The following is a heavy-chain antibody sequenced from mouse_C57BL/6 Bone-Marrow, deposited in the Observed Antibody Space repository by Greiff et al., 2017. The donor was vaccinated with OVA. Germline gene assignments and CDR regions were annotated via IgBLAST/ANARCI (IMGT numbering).Heavy chain of an antibody. V-gene: IGHV1-81*01. Sequence: VKLMESGAELARPGASVKLSCKASGYTFTSYGISWVKQRTGQGLEWIGEIYPRSGNTYYNEKFKGKATLTADKSSSTAYMELRSLTSEDSAVYFCARRRGYDGTYWGQGTLVTVSA. CDR1: GYTFTSYG. J-gene: IGHJ3*01. CDR2: IYPRSGNT. CDR3: ARRRGYDGTY. D-gene: IGHD2-2*01.